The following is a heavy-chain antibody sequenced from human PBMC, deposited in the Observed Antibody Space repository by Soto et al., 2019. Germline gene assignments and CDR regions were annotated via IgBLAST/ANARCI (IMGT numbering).Heavy chain of an antibody. D-gene: IGHD5-18*01. CDR3: ASSYSYGYNWFDP. CDR1: GGSISSGGYS. V-gene: IGHV4-30-2*01. J-gene: IGHJ5*02. CDR2: IYHSGST. Sequence: PSETLSLTCAVSGGSISSGGYSWSWIRQPPGKGLEWIGYIYHSGSTYYNPSLKSRVTISVDRSKNQFSLKLSSVTAADTAVYYCASSYSYGYNWFDPWGQGTLVTVSS.